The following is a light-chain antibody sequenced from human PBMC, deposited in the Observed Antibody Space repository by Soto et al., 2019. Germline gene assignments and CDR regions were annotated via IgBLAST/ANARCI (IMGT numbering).Light chain of an antibody. V-gene: IGKV1-5*02. CDR3: QQYNSWSWT. J-gene: IGKJ1*01. Sequence: VPMSVSPATMAASLGSSGTIICRASQSISSWLAWYQQKPGKAPKLLIYGASTWASGIPSRFSGSGSGTEFTLTISSLQSEDFAAYYCQQYNSWSWTFGQGTKVDI. CDR1: QSISSW. CDR2: GAS.